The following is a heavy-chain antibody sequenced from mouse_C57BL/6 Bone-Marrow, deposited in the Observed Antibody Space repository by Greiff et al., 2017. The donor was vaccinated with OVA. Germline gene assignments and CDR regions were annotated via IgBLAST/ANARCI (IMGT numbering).Heavy chain of an antibody. CDR3: ARHEERGIGFAY. Sequence: QVQLKESGAELVKPGASVKLSCKASGYTFTEYTIHWVKQRSGQGLEWIGWFYPGSGSIKYNEKFKDKATLTADKSSSTVYMALSRLTSEDSAVYFCARHEERGIGFAYWGQGTLVTVSA. CDR1: GYTFTEYT. V-gene: IGHV1-62-2*01. CDR2: FYPGSGSI. J-gene: IGHJ3*01.